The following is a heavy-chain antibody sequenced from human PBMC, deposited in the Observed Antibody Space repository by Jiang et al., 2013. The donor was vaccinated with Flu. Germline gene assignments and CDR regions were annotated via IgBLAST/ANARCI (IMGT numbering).Heavy chain of an antibody. V-gene: IGHV5-51*01. D-gene: IGHD6-13*01. CDR1: GYTFTNYW. CDR3: ARHRAAGGGYYYGMDV. Sequence: QLVESGVEVKXPGESLRISCKTSGYTFTNYWIAWVRQMPGKGLEWMGITNPGDSDTRYSPSFQGQVTISVDKSFTTAYLQWSGLKASDTAIYYCARHRAAGGGYYYGMDVWGQGTTVIVSS. CDR2: TNPGDSDT. J-gene: IGHJ6*02.